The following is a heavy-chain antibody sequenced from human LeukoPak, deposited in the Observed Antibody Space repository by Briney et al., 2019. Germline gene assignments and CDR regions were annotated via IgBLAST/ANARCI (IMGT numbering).Heavy chain of an antibody. CDR3: ARHFMATGDSSGYYPTGFDY. Sequence: PSETLSLTCTVSGGSISSSSYYWGWIRQPPGKGLEWIGEINHSGSTNYNPSLKSRVTISVDTSKNQFSLKLSSVTAADTAVYYCARHFMATGDSSGYYPTGFDYWGQGTLVTVSS. D-gene: IGHD3-22*01. J-gene: IGHJ4*02. CDR1: GGSISSSSYY. V-gene: IGHV4-39*01. CDR2: INHSGST.